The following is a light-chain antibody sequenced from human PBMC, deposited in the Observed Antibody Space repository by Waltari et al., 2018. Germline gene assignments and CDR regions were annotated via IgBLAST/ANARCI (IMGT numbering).Light chain of an antibody. CDR3: QQYGSSPVT. Sequence: VLTQSPDTLSSSTGAGATLSCRASQSLSSYFLAWYQHKPGQGPRLLIYAASSRATGSPGRFSGGKSGTDVILTISRLEPEDFAVYDCQQYGSSPVTFGQGTRLEIK. CDR1: QSLSSYF. J-gene: IGKJ5*01. CDR2: AAS. V-gene: IGKV3-20*01.